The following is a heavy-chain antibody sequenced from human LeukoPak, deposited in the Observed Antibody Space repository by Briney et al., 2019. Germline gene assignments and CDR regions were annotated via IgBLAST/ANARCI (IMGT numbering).Heavy chain of an antibody. Sequence: SETLSLTCTASGGSISSYYWSWIRQPPGKGLAWIGYIYYSGSTNYNPSLKSRVTISVDTSKNQFSLKLSSVTAADTAVYYCARHAPYGWTYYFDYWGQGTLVTVSS. J-gene: IGHJ4*02. CDR3: ARHAPYGWTYYFDY. CDR1: GGSISSYY. CDR2: IYYSGST. D-gene: IGHD3-10*01. V-gene: IGHV4-59*08.